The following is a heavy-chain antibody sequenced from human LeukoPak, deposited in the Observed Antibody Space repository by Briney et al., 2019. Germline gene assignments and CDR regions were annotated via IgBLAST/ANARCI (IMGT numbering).Heavy chain of an antibody. CDR3: ARGSGWYADLWYFDL. CDR2: IYHSGST. V-gene: IGHV4-30-2*01. CDR1: GGSISSGGYS. D-gene: IGHD6-19*01. Sequence: SQTLSLTCAVSGGSISSGGYSRSWIRQPPGKGLEWIGYIYHSGSTYYNPSLKSRVTISVDRSKNQFSLKLSSVTAADTAVYYCARGSGWYADLWYFDLWGRGTLVTVSS. J-gene: IGHJ2*01.